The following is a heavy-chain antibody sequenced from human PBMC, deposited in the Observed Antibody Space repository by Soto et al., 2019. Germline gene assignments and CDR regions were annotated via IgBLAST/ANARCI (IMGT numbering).Heavy chain of an antibody. D-gene: IGHD6-19*01. CDR2: IIPIFGTA. V-gene: IGHV1-69*06. J-gene: IGHJ4*02. CDR3: ASIGDRIAVAAQDY. CDR1: GGTFSSYA. Sequence: SVKVSCKASGGTFSSYAISWVRQAPGQGLEWMGGIIPIFGTANYAQKFQGRVTITADKSTSTAYMELSSLRSEDTAVYYCASIGDRIAVAAQDYWGQGTLVTVSS.